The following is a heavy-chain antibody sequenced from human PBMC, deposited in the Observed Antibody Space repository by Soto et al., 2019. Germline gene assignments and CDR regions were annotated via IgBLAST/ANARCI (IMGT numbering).Heavy chain of an antibody. V-gene: IGHV1-69*08. CDR3: ARPAFGDYWYFDL. CDR2: IIPALGTT. D-gene: IGHD4-17*01. Sequence: QDQLVQSGAEVKKPGSSVKVSCKAFGGPFSSHTFSWVRQAPGQGLEWMGRIIPALGTTTYAQKFQGRVTITADESVTTVYMELTSLRTEDTAVYYCARPAFGDYWYFDLWGRGTLVTVSS. J-gene: IGHJ2*01. CDR1: GGPFSSHT.